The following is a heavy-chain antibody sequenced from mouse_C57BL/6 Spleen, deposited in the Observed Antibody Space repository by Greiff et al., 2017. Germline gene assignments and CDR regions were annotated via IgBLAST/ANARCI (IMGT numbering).Heavy chain of an antibody. D-gene: IGHD2-12*01. CDR3: ARIDYTQMGYAMDY. CDR1: GFTFSDYG. V-gene: IGHV5-17*01. Sequence: VQLQQSGGGLVKPGGSLKLSCAASGFTFSDYGMHWVRQAPEKGLEWVAYISSGSSTIYYADTVKGRFTISRDNAKNTLFLQMTSLRSEDTAMYYCARIDYTQMGYAMDYWGQGTSVTVSS. J-gene: IGHJ4*01. CDR2: ISSGSSTI.